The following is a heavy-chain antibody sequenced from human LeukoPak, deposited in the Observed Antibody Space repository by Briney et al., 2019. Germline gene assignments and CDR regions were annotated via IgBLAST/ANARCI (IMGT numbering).Heavy chain of an antibody. CDR1: GGSISSSGYY. J-gene: IGHJ4*02. Sequence: SETLSLTCTVSGGSISSSGYYWGWIRQPPGKGMEWIGSMYYSGSTYYNPSLMSRVTISVDTSKNQFSLKLTSVTAADTAVYYCARVVAVAGMGRWGQGTLVTVSS. V-gene: IGHV4-39*01. D-gene: IGHD6-19*01. CDR3: ARVVAVAGMGR. CDR2: MYYSGST.